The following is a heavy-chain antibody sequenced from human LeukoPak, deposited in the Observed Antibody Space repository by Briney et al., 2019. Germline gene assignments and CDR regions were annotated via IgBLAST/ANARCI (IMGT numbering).Heavy chain of an antibody. CDR2: IYYSGST. CDR1: GGSISSSSYY. J-gene: IGHJ4*02. Sequence: PSETLSLTCTVSGGSISSSSYYWGWIRQPPGKGLEWIGSIYYSGSTYYNPSLKSRVTISVDTSKNQFSLKLSSVTAADTAVYYCARQGVLHPSFDYWGQGTLVTVSS. V-gene: IGHV4-39*01. CDR3: ARQGVLHPSFDY. D-gene: IGHD5/OR15-5a*01.